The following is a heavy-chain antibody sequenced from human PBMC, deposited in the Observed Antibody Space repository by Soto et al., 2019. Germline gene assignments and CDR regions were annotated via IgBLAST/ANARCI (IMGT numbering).Heavy chain of an antibody. J-gene: IGHJ4*02. Sequence: EASVKVSCKASGYTFTSYYMHWVRQAPGQGLEWKGIINPSGGSTNYAQKFQGRVTMTRDTSTSTVYMELSSLRSEDTAVYYCARVHGYCSSTSCYPVLNYWGQGTLVTVSS. CDR1: GYTFTSYY. V-gene: IGHV1-46*01. CDR3: ARVHGYCSSTSCYPVLNY. D-gene: IGHD2-2*01. CDR2: INPSGGST.